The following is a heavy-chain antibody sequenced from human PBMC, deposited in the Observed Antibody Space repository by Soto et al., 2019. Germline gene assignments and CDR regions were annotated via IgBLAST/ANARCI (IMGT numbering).Heavy chain of an antibody. CDR1: GYSISSGYY. CDR2: IYHSGST. CDR3: ARGRGNVVVPAAIDY. V-gene: IGHV4-38-2*01. J-gene: IGHJ4*02. D-gene: IGHD2-2*01. Sequence: PSETLSLTCAVSGYSISSGYYWGWIRQPPGKGLEWIGSIYHSGSTYYNPSLKSRVTISVDTSKNQFSLKLSSVTAADTAVYYCARGRGNVVVPAAIDYWGQGTLVTVSS.